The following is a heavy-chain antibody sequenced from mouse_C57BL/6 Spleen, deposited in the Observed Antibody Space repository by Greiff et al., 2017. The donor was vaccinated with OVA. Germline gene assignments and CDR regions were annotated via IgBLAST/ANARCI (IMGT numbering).Heavy chain of an antibody. CDR1: GFTFSDYY. V-gene: IGHV5-16*01. CDR3: ARSLEDYAMDY. Sequence: EVQVVESEGGLVQPGSSMKLSCTASGFTFSDYYMAWVRQVPEKGLEWVANINSDGSSTYYLDSLKSRFIISRDNAKNILYLQMSSLKSEDTSTYYCARSLEDYAMDYWGQGTSVTVSS. CDR2: INSDGSST. J-gene: IGHJ4*01.